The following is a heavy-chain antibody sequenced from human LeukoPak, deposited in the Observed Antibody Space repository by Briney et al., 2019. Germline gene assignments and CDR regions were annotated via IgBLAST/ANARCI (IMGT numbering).Heavy chain of an antibody. D-gene: IGHD3-10*01. CDR1: GGSISSDNYY. Sequence: SQTLSLTCTVSGGSISSDNYYWGWIRQPPGKGLEWIGSIYYSGTTYYNPSLKSRVTISVDTSKNQFSLKLSSVTAADTALYYCAKHYMGSSYNHGLDCWGQGTLVTVSS. CDR3: AKHYMGSSYNHGLDC. J-gene: IGHJ4*02. V-gene: IGHV4-39*01. CDR2: IYYSGTT.